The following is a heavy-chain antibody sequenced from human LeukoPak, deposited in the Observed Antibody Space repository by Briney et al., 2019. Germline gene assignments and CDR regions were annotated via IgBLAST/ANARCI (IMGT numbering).Heavy chain of an antibody. J-gene: IGHJ4*02. CDR1: GFTFSSYA. CDR2: ISDSGGST. V-gene: IGHV3-43*02. CDR3: AKESGKFDY. Sequence: GGSLRLSCAASGFTFSSYAMSWVRQAPGKGLEWVSIISDSGGSTFYADSVKGRFSISRDNSKNSLYLEMNSLRTEDAAMYYCAKESGKFDYWGQGTLVAVSS.